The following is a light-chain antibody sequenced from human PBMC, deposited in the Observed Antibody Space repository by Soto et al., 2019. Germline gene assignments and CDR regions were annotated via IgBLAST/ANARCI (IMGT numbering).Light chain of an antibody. CDR3: LQDNSYPRT. CDR2: GAS. J-gene: IGKJ1*01. Sequence: AIQLTQSPSSLSASLGDRVSITCRASQGIRDELGWYQQRPGAAPKLLIYGASTLQTGVPSRFGGSGSGTDFTLTISSLHPEDFATYYCLQDNSYPRTFGQGTKVEL. V-gene: IGKV1-6*01. CDR1: QGIRDE.